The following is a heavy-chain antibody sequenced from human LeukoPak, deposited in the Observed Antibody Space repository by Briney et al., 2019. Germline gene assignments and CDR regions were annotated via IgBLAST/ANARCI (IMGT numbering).Heavy chain of an antibody. CDR1: GGTFSSYA. CDR3: ARKGIQQWRTDREYYYGMDV. V-gene: IGHV1-69*13. D-gene: IGHD5-18*01. J-gene: IGHJ6*04. Sequence: SVKVSCKASGGTFSSYAISWVRQAPGQGLEWMGGIIPIFGTANYAQKFQGRVTITADESTSTAYMELSSLRSEDTAVYYCARKGIQQWRTDREYYYGMDVWGKGTTVTVSS. CDR2: IIPIFGTA.